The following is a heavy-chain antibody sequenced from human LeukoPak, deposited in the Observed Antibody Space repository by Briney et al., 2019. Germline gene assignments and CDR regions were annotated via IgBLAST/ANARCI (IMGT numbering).Heavy chain of an antibody. V-gene: IGHV3-23*01. Sequence: GGSLRLSCAASGFTLRSYDMSWVRQAPGKGLEWVAATSGSGGNTYYADSVKGRFTISRDNSKDTLYLQMNSLRAEDAAVYYCAKEYSGYDFDYWGQGTLVTVSS. D-gene: IGHD5-12*01. J-gene: IGHJ4*02. CDR1: GFTLRSYD. CDR3: AKEYSGYDFDY. CDR2: TSGSGGNT.